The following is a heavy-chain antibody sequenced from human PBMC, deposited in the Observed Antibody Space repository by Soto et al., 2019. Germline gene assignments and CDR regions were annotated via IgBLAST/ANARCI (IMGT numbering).Heavy chain of an antibody. Sequence: SVKVSCKASGGTFSSYTISWVRQAPGQGLEWMGRIIPILGIANYAQKFQGRVTITADKSTSTAYMELSSLRSEDTAVYYCASSPNCSGGSCYSRWGQGTLVTVSS. D-gene: IGHD2-15*01. CDR1: GGTFSSYT. J-gene: IGHJ4*02. CDR3: ASSPNCSGGSCYSR. V-gene: IGHV1-69*02. CDR2: IIPILGIA.